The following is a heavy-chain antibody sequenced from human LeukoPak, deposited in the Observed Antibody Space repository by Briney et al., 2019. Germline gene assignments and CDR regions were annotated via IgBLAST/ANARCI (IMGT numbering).Heavy chain of an antibody. Sequence: GESLKISCKGSGYSFTSYWIGWVRQMPGKGPEWMGIIYPGDSDTRYGPSFQGQVTISADKPISTAYLQWSSLKASDTAMYYCARIEQQLDGDFDYWGQGTLVTVSS. CDR1: GYSFTSYW. J-gene: IGHJ4*02. D-gene: IGHD6-13*01. V-gene: IGHV5-51*04. CDR2: IYPGDSDT. CDR3: ARIEQQLDGDFDY.